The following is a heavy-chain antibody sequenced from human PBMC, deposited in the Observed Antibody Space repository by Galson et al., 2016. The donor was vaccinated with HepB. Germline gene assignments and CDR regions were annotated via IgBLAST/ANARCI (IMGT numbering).Heavy chain of an antibody. D-gene: IGHD4-23*01. Sequence: SVKVSCKASGFTFTSHVMHWVRQAPGQRPEWMGWINGGNSNIRYSQKFEGRVTITRDTSATTAYMELSSLTSEDTAVYYCARGRGNSHYGMDVWGQGTTVTVSS. CDR3: ARGRGNSHYGMDV. CDR1: GFTFTSHV. V-gene: IGHV1-3*01. J-gene: IGHJ6*02. CDR2: INGGNSNI.